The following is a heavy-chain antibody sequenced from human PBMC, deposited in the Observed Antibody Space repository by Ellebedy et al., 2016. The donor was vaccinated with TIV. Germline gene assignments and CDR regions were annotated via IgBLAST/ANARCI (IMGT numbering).Heavy chain of an antibody. D-gene: IGHD3-10*01. CDR1: GGSISSGDYY. CDR3: AAGYYYGSGSYLKPDAFDI. Sequence: MPSETLSLTCTVSGGSISSGDYYWSWIRQHPGKGLEWIGFIYDSGSPYYNPSLQSLLTISVDTSKNQFSLKLSSVTAADTALYYCAAGYYYGSGSYLKPDAFDIWGQGTMVTVSS. J-gene: IGHJ3*02. CDR2: IYDSGSP. V-gene: IGHV4-31*01.